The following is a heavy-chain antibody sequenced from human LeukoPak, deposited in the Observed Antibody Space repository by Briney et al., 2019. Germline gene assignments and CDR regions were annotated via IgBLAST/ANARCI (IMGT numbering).Heavy chain of an antibody. Sequence: GGSLRLSCAASGFTVSNNYMNWVRQAPGKGLEWVSVMYSGGTTYYADSVKGRFSISRDKSKNTVFLQMSSLNAEDTAVYYCASPRSGQSFDIWGQGTTVTVSS. CDR1: GFTVSNNY. CDR3: ASPRSGQSFDI. V-gene: IGHV3-53*01. J-gene: IGHJ3*02. D-gene: IGHD2-15*01. CDR2: MYSGGTT.